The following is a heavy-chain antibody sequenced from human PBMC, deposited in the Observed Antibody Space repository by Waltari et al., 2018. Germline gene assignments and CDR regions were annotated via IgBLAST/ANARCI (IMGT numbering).Heavy chain of an antibody. CDR2: IDDSGST. D-gene: IGHD2-21*02. CDR3: ARGGDDTRWVNWFDP. J-gene: IGHJ5*02. Sequence: QVQLQASGPGLVKPSETLSLTCTVSGYSISSRYYWGWIRQPAGEGLGWIGSIDDSGSTYYNPSLKSRVTRSVDTSKNQFSLKLSSVTAADTAVYYCARGGDDTRWVNWFDPWGQGTLVTVAS. V-gene: IGHV4-38-2*02. CDR1: GYSISSRYY.